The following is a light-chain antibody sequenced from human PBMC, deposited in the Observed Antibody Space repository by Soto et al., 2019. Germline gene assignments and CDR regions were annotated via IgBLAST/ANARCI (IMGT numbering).Light chain of an antibody. Sequence: ESVLTQSPATLSLSPGERATLSCRASQSVSSYLAWYQQKPGQAPRLLIYDASNRATGIPARFSGSGSGTDFTLTISSLDPEDLAVYYCQQRSNWPTFGQRTKVEIK. V-gene: IGKV3-11*01. CDR1: QSVSSY. J-gene: IGKJ2*01. CDR3: QQRSNWPT. CDR2: DAS.